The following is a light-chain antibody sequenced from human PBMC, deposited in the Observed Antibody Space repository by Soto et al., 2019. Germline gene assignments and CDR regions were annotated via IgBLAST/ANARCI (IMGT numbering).Light chain of an antibody. Sequence: EIVLTQSPGTLSLSPGERATLSCRASQTVSSTYLVWYQQKPGQAPRLLIYGASSWAPGVSDRFSCSGSGTDFTLTISRLEPEEFAVYYWHQCGNSHCTCGQATKVEIK. CDR3: HQCGNSHCT. V-gene: IGKV3-20*01. J-gene: IGKJ1*01. CDR2: GAS. CDR1: QTVSSTY.